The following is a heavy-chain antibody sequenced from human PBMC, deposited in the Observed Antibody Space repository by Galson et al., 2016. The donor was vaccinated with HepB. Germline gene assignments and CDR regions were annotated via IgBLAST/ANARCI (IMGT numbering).Heavy chain of an antibody. CDR1: GFSFSAFA. CDR3: AKDQFVIAGNFDY. J-gene: IGHJ4*02. V-gene: IGHV3-23*01. D-gene: IGHD1-14*01. Sequence: SLRLSCAASGFSFSAFAMTWVRQAPGKGLEWVSSISDSGGTTYYADSVKGRLTISRDNSKNTLYLQMNSLRAEDTAIYYCAKDQFVIAGNFDYWGQGTLVTVSS. CDR2: ISDSGGTT.